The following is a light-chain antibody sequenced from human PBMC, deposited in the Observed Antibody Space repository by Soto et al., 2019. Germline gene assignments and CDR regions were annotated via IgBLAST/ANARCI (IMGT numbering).Light chain of an antibody. Sequence: EIVLTQSPGTLSLSPGERATLSCRASQSVSSNYLAWYQQKPGQAPRLLIYGASSRATGIPDRFSGSGSGTDFTLTISRLEPEDFAVYYCQQYYGSPGITFGQGTQLEIK. CDR3: QQYYGSPGIT. J-gene: IGKJ5*01. CDR2: GAS. V-gene: IGKV3-20*01. CDR1: QSVSSNY.